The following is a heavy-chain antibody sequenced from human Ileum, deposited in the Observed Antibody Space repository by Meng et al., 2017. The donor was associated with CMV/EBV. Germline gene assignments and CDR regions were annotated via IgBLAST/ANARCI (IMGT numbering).Heavy chain of an antibody. CDR3: ASPGQQSDYGDYAYDY. D-gene: IGHD4-17*01. CDR2: VSWNGSRT. V-gene: IGHV3-19*01. Sequence: GGSLRLSCAASGFTFSNSGMNWVRQAPGKGLEWVPGVSWNGSRTNYADSVKGRFIISRDNSRNFLYQQMNSLRPEDMADYYCASPGQQSDYGDYAYDYWGQGTLVTVSS. J-gene: IGHJ4*02. CDR1: GFTFSNSG.